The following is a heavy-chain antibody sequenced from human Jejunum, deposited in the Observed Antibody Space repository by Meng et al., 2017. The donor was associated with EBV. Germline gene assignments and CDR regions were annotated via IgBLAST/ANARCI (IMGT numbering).Heavy chain of an antibody. CDR1: RDTLTRYY. CDR3: AGGMTIRQNWFDP. Sequence: QEQLGHTVGWVKNPGASVKVSCKVTRDTLTRYYMHQVRQAPGQGLEWMGIINPTGDSTTYAEKFQGRLTMTRDTSTTTAYMELSSLRSEDTAVYYCAGGMTIRQNWFDPWGQGTLVTVSS. V-gene: IGHV1-46*01. J-gene: IGHJ5*02. D-gene: IGHD5-24*01. CDR2: INPTGDST.